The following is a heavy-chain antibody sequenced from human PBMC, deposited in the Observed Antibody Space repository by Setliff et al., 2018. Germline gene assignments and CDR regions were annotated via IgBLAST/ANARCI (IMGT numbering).Heavy chain of an antibody. Sequence: SETLSLTCAVYGGSFSGYFWSWLRQPPGKGLEWIGEINHSGNTNYNPSLKSRVTISVDTSKNQFSLNLSSVTAADTAVYYCARRGPYYYDNSGYYFLNTFDIWGQGTMVTVSS. V-gene: IGHV4-34*01. CDR2: INHSGNT. J-gene: IGHJ3*02. CDR1: GGSFSGYF. CDR3: ARRGPYYYDNSGYYFLNTFDI. D-gene: IGHD3-22*01.